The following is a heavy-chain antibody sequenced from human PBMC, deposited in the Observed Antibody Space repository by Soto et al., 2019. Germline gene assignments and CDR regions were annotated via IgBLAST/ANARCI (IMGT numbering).Heavy chain of an antibody. V-gene: IGHV1-18*04. CDR2: ISGYNGNT. J-gene: IGHJ4*02. CDR1: GYTFTIYG. CDR3: ARVDYYDSSCYYGY. D-gene: IGHD3-22*01. Sequence: QVQLVQSGAEVKKPGASVKVSCKASGYTFTIYGISWVRQAPGQGLEWMGWISGYNGNTDYAQNLQDRVTLTTDAATSSVYMVLMSLRSDDTVVYYCARVDYYDSSCYYGYWGQGTLVTVSS.